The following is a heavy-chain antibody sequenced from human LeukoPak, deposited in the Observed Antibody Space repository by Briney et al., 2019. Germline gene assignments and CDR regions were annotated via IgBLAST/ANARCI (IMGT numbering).Heavy chain of an antibody. V-gene: IGHV3-7*01. CDR2: IRGDGNEK. J-gene: IGHJ4*02. CDR1: GFSFSSYW. D-gene: IGHD3-16*02. CDR3: ARVALSGSYHFDY. Sequence: AGGSLRLSCAASGFSFSSYWMTWVRQAPGRGLEFVANIRGDGNEKYYMDSMKGRFTISRENAKNSLYLQMNSLRAGDTAVYYCARVALSGSYHFDYWGQGTLVTVSS.